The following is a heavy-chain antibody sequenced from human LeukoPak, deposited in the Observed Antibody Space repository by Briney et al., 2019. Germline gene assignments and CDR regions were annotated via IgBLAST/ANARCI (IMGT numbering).Heavy chain of an antibody. CDR3: ARTPIVVIPSAIYFDF. J-gene: IGHJ4*02. V-gene: IGHV3-53*01. CDR1: GFSVSSNF. Sequence: GGSLRLSCAASGFSVSSNFMSWVRQAPGKGLEWVSVIYSGGTTYYADSVKGRFTISRDNSKNTLSLQMNSLRAEDTAVYYCARTPIVVIPSAIYFDFWGQGTLVTVSS. D-gene: IGHD2-2*01. CDR2: IYSGGTT.